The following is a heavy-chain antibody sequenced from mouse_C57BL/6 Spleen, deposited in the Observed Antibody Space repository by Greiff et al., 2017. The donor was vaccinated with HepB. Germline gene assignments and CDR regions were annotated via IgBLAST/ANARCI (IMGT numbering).Heavy chain of an antibody. CDR3: THYYGSSRYFDV. D-gene: IGHD1-1*01. J-gene: IGHJ1*03. Sequence: EVQLQQSGAELVRPGASVKLSCTASGFNIKDDHMHWVKQRPEQGLEWIGWIDPENGDTEYASKFQGKATITADTSSNTAYLQLSSLTSEDTAVYYCTHYYGSSRYFDVWGTGTTVTVSS. CDR1: GFNIKDDH. CDR2: IDPENGDT. V-gene: IGHV14-4*01.